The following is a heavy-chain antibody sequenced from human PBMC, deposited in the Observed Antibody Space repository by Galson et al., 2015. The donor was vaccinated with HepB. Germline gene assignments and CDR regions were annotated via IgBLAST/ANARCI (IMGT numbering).Heavy chain of an antibody. CDR1: GFTFSDHY. V-gene: IGHV3-72*01. Sequence: SLRLSCAASGFTFSDHYMDWVRQAPGKGLEWVGRTRNKANSYTTEYAASVKGRFTISRDDSKNSLYLQMNSLKTEDTAVYYCARSIYDSSGYTGVDYGMDVWGQGTTVTVSS. D-gene: IGHD3-22*01. CDR2: TRNKANSYTT. J-gene: IGHJ6*02. CDR3: ARSIYDSSGYTGVDYGMDV.